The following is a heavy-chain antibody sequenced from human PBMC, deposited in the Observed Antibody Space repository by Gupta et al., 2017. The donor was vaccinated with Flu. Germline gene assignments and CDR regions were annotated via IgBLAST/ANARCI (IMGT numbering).Heavy chain of an antibody. J-gene: IGHJ4*02. D-gene: IGHD6-13*01. CDR2: INGRGGGT. Sequence: RQAPGKGLEWVSCINGRGGGTNYADSVKGRFTISRDNSKNTLDLQMNSLRAEDTALYYCAKGVSIAAAGLIDYWGQGTLVTVSS. V-gene: IGHV3-23*01. CDR3: AKGVSIAAAGLIDY.